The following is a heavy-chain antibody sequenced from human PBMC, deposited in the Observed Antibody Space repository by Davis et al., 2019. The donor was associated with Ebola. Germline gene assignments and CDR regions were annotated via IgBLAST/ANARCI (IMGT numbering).Heavy chain of an antibody. D-gene: IGHD4-17*01. CDR2: ISSIGGNT. Sequence: PGGSLRLSCAASGVTISSYTMSWVRLPPGKGLEWVSDISSIGGNTYYADSVKGRFTISRDNSKNTLSLQMNSLRAEDTAFYYCAKQIYGDYRYSFDYWGQGTLVTVSS. CDR3: AKQIYGDYRYSFDY. V-gene: IGHV3-23*01. J-gene: IGHJ4*02. CDR1: GVTISSYT.